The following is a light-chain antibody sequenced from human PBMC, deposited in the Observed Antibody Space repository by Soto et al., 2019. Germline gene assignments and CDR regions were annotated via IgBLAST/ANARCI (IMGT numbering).Light chain of an antibody. V-gene: IGLV2-14*01. CDR1: SSDVGVYNY. J-gene: IGLJ1*01. CDR2: DVS. CDR3: TSYTIINPLYV. Sequence: QSALTQPASVSGSPGQSITISCTGTSSDVGVYNYVSWYQQHPGTAPKLMVYDVSSRPSGVSDRFSGSKSGNTASLTISGLQAEDEADYYCTSYTIINPLYVFGTGTQLTVL.